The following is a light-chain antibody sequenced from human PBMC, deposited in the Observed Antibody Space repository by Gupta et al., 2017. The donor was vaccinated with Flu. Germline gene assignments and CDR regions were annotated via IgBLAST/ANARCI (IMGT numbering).Light chain of an antibody. Sequence: EIVLTQPPGTLSLSPGERATLSCRASQSVSSSYLAWYRQKPGQAPRLLIYSASSRATGIPDRFSGSGSGTDFTLTISRLEPEDFAVYYCQQYHTSPYTFGQGTKLDI. V-gene: IGKV3-20*01. CDR2: SAS. CDR1: QSVSSSY. J-gene: IGKJ2*01. CDR3: QQYHTSPYT.